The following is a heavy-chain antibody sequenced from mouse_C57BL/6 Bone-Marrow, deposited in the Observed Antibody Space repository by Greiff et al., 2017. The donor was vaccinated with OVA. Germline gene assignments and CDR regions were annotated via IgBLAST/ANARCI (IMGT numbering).Heavy chain of an antibody. CDR1: GFSFNTYA. V-gene: IGHV10-1*01. CDR3: VRHDRGFAY. CDR2: IRSKSNNYAT. Sequence: EVKVVESGGGLVQPKGSLKLSCAASGFSFNTYAMNWVRQAPGKGLEWVARIRSKSNNYATYYADSVKDRFTISRDDSESMLYLQMNNLKTEDTAMYYCVRHDRGFAYWGQGTLVTVSA. J-gene: IGHJ3*01.